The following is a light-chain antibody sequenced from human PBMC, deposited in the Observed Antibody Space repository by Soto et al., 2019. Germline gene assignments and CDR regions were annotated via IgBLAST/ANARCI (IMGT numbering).Light chain of an antibody. Sequence: EIVLTQSPVTLSLSPGERATLSCRASQSVSNYLAWYQQKPGQAPRLLIYGASNRATGIPARFSDSGSGTDFTLTISRLEPEDFAVYYCQQRSNWPQITFGGGTKVEIK. J-gene: IGKJ4*01. CDR2: GAS. CDR3: QQRSNWPQIT. CDR1: QSVSNY. V-gene: IGKV3-11*01.